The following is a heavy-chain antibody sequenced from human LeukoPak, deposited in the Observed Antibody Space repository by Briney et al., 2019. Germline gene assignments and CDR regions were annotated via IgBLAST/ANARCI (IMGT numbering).Heavy chain of an antibody. Sequence: SETLSLTCTVSGGSISSGGYYWSWIRQHPGTGLEWIGYIYYSGSTNYNPSLKSRVTISVDTSKNQFPLKLSSVTAADTAVYYCARAYGDFDYWGQGTLVTVSS. CDR1: GGSISSGGYY. V-gene: IGHV4-61*08. D-gene: IGHD3-10*01. CDR2: IYYSGST. J-gene: IGHJ4*02. CDR3: ARAYGDFDY.